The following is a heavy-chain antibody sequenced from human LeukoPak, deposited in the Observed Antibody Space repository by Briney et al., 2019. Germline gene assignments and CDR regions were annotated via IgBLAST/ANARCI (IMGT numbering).Heavy chain of an antibody. J-gene: IGHJ6*04. D-gene: IGHD3-10*01. Sequence: GGSLRLSCAASGFTLSSDGMHWVRQAPGKGLGWVAVISYEGSNKYYADSVKGRFTISGDNSKNTLYLQMNSLRAEDTAVYYCAKDSNPPRGPDYYYYYGMDVWGKGTTVTVSS. CDR2: ISYEGSNK. V-gene: IGHV3-30*18. CDR1: GFTLSSDG. CDR3: AKDSNPPRGPDYYYYYGMDV.